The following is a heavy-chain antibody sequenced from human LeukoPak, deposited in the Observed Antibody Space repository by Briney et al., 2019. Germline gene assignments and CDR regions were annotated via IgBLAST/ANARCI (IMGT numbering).Heavy chain of an antibody. CDR1: GFTFSSYS. J-gene: IGHJ3*02. V-gene: IGHV3-21*01. CDR3: ARGATSDAFDI. Sequence: GGSLRLSCAASGFTFSSYSMNWVRQAPGKGLEWVSSISSSSSYIYYADSVKGRFTISRDNAKNSLYLQMNSLRAEDTAVYYCARGATSDAFDIWGQGTMVTVSS. CDR2: ISSSSSYI.